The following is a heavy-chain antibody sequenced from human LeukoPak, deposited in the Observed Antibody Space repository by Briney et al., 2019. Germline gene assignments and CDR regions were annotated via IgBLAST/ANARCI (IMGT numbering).Heavy chain of an antibody. J-gene: IGHJ5*02. CDR3: AREASSHFT. Sequence: GGSLRLSCAGSGFTLGNSWMNWFRQTPGKGLEWVANIKQDGSEKCVDSVKGRFTISRDIAKTSLYLQMNSLRAEDTAVYYCAREASSHFTWGQGTLVTVSS. V-gene: IGHV3-7*01. CDR2: IKQDGSEK. D-gene: IGHD3-3*02. CDR1: GFTLGNSW.